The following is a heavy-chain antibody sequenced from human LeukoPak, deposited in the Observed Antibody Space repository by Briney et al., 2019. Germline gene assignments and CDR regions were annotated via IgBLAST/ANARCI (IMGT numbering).Heavy chain of an antibody. CDR3: ATPAAGPGAEYSLY. V-gene: IGHV3-21*01. J-gene: IGHJ1*01. Sequence: GGSLRLSCAASGFTFSNFGMHWVRQAPGKGLEWVSSIDFTSRYIYNADSVKGRFTTSRDNAKNPLDLQMNSLKVEDTAVYYCATPAAGPGAEYSLYWGQGTLVIVSS. CDR1: GFTFSNFG. CDR2: IDFTSRYI. D-gene: IGHD6-13*01.